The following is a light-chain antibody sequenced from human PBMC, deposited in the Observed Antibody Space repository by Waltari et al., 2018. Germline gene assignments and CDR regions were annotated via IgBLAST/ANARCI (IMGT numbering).Light chain of an antibody. Sequence: DIVMTQSPDSLAVSLGERATIDCKSSQSVFYRSANKNYLAWDQHKPGQPPKLLLYWASTRESGGPDRFRASGSGTDFTLTINNLQAEDVAVYYCQQYYRSRTFGQGTKVEIK. CDR1: QSVFYRSANKNY. J-gene: IGKJ1*01. CDR2: WAS. CDR3: QQYYRSRT. V-gene: IGKV4-1*01.